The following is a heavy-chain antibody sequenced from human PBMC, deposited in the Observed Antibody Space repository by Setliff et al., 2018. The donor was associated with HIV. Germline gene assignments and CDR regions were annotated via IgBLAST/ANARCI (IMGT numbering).Heavy chain of an antibody. J-gene: IGHJ4*02. CDR3: TRGRGIIGALVY. V-gene: IGHV1-69*01. D-gene: IGHD2-21*01. CDR2: IIPIFSTS. Sequence: KVSCKASGSTFTSYAINWVRQAPGQGLEWMGGIIPIFSTSNYAQRFQGRVTITADESTSTAYMELYNLRSEDTAMYYCTRGRGIIGALVYWGQGTLVTVSS. CDR1: GSTFTSYA.